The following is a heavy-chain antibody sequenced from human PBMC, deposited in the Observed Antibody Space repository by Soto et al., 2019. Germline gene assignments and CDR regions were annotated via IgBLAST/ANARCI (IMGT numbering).Heavy chain of an antibody. Sequence: SETLSLTCTVSGGSISSSSYYWGWIRQPPGKGLEWIGSIYYSGSTYYNPSLKSRVTISVDTSKNQFSLKLSSVTAADTAVYYCARPSLTTTDFYYWGQGTLVT. CDR1: GGSISSSSYY. D-gene: IGHD1-1*01. CDR2: IYYSGST. CDR3: ARPSLTTTDFYY. J-gene: IGHJ4*02. V-gene: IGHV4-39*01.